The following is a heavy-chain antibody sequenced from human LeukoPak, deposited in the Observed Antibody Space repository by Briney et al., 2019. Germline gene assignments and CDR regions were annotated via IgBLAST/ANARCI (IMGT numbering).Heavy chain of an antibody. CDR1: GFTLSSYE. CDR2: ISSSSSYI. CDR3: ARSSRDYGSGSSNY. V-gene: IGHV3-21*01. D-gene: IGHD3-10*01. Sequence: PGGSLRLSCAASGFTLSSYEMNWVRQAPGKGLEWVSSISSSSSYIYYADSVKGRFTISRDNAKNSLYLQMNSLRAEDTAVYYCARSSRDYGSGSSNYWGQGTLVTVSS. J-gene: IGHJ4*02.